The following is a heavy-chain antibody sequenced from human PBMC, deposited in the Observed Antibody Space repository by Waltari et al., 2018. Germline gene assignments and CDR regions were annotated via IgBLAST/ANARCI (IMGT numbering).Heavy chain of an antibody. J-gene: IGHJ6*02. CDR2: INHSGST. CDR1: GGSFSGYY. Sequence: QVQLQQWGAGLLKPSETLSLTCAVYGGSFSGYYWSWIRQPPGKGLEWIGEINHSGSTNYNPALKSRVTISVDTSKNQFSLKLSSVTAADTAVYYCARDQKDIVLMVYAAPYYGMDVWGQGTTVTVSS. CDR3: ARDQKDIVLMVYAAPYYGMDV. V-gene: IGHV4-34*01. D-gene: IGHD2-8*01.